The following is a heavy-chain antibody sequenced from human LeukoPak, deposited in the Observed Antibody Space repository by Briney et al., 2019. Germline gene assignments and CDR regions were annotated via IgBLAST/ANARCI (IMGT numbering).Heavy chain of an antibody. D-gene: IGHD3-10*01. Sequence: LSLTCTVSGGSIGSYYWSWVRQPPEKGLEWIGNIVYTGRTNYNPSLKSRVTISIDTSKNQFSLRLNPVTAADTAVYYCARDSWWDGSKTFSDWFGPWGQGTLVTVSS. CDR1: GGSIGSYY. CDR3: ARDSWWDGSKTFSDWFGP. J-gene: IGHJ5*02. CDR2: IVYTGRT. V-gene: IGHV4-59*01.